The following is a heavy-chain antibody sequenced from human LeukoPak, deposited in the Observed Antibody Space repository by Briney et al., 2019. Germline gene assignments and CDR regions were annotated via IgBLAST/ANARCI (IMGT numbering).Heavy chain of an antibody. J-gene: IGHJ4*02. CDR3: ARKPIVNSAWYYFDY. CDR1: GGSVNSGTYY. CDR2: IYYSGSA. V-gene: IGHV4-39*07. D-gene: IGHD3-22*01. Sequence: ASETLSLTCTVSGGSVNSGTYYWSWIRQPPGKGLEWIGNIYYSGSAYYNPSLKSRVTMSVDTSKNQFSLKLSSVTAADTAVYYCARKPIVNSAWYYFDYWGQGTLVTVSS.